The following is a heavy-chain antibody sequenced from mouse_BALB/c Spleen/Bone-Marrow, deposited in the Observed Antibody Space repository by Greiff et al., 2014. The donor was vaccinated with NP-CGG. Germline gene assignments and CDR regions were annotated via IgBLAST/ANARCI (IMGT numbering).Heavy chain of an antibody. V-gene: IGHV14-1*02. CDR1: GFNIKDYY. CDR2: IDPENGNT. Sequence: VHVKQSGAEIVRPGALVKLSCKASGFNIKDYYMQWVKQRPEQGLEWIGWIDPENGNTIYDPKFQGKASITADTSSNTAYLQLSSLTSEDTAAYYCARGDGYAMDYWGQGISVTVSS. J-gene: IGHJ4*01. CDR3: ARGDGYAMDY.